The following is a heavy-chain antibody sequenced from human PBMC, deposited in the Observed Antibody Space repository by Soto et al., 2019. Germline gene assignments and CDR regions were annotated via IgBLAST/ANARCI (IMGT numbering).Heavy chain of an antibody. V-gene: IGHV1-69*01. CDR2: IIPIFGTA. J-gene: IGHJ3*02. D-gene: IGHD2-2*01. CDR1: GGTFSSYA. Sequence: QVQLVQSGAEVMKPGSSVKVSCKASGGTFSSYAISWVRQAPGQGLEWMGGIIPIFGTANYAQKFQGRVTITADESTSTAYMELSSLRSEDTAVYYCARGSSRDGYIYDAFDIWGQGTMVTVSS. CDR3: ARGSSRDGYIYDAFDI.